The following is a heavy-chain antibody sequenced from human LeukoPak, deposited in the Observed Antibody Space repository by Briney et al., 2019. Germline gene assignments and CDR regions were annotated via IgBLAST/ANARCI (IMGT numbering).Heavy chain of an antibody. CDR1: GGSISSYY. V-gene: IGHV4-59*08. CDR2: IYYSGST. J-gene: IGHJ4*02. CDR3: ARHLHYYDSSGYYARPFDY. Sequence: SETLSLTCTVSGGSISSYYWSWIRQPPGKGLEWIGYIYYSGSTNYNPSLKGRVTISVDTSKNQFSLKLSSVTAADTAVYYCARHLHYYDSSGYYARPFDYWGQGTLVTVSS. D-gene: IGHD3-22*01.